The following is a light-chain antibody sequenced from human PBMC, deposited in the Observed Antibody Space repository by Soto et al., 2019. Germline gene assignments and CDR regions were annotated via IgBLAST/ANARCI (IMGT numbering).Light chain of an antibody. V-gene: IGLV2-14*01. CDR1: SSDVGASNY. CDR2: DVS. Sequence: QSALTQPASVSGSPGQSITISCTGTSSDVGASNYVSWYQQYPGMAPKLMIYDVSNRPSGVSNRFSGSKSGNTASLTISGLQSEDEADYYCASYTISSTPLYVLGTGTKLTVL. CDR3: ASYTISSTPLYV. J-gene: IGLJ1*01.